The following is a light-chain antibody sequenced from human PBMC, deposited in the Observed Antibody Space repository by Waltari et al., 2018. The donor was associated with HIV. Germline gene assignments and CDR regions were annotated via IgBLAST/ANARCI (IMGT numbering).Light chain of an antibody. CDR1: RLRTYY. CDR3: NSRDSPYVV. V-gene: IGLV3-19*01. CDR2: GKN. J-gene: IGLJ2*01. Sequence: SSELTQDPAVSVALGQTVRITCQGDRLRTYYTSWYQQKPGQAPVLVIYGKNSQPSGIPDRFSGSSSGNAASLTITGAQAEDEADYYCNSRDSPYVVFGGGTKLTVL.